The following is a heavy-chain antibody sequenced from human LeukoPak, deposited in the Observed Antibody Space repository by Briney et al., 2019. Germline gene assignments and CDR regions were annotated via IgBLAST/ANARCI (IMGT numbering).Heavy chain of an antibody. V-gene: IGHV5-51*01. CDR2: IYPGDSDT. D-gene: IGHD5-24*01. J-gene: IGHJ4*02. CDR3: ARRDASNFDY. Sequence: GGSLKISCKGSGYSFTNYWIGWVRQMPGKGLEWMGIIYPGDSDTRYSPSFQGQVTISADKSINTAYLQWSSLKASDTAIYYCARRDASNFDYWGQGTLVTVSS. CDR1: GYSFTNYW.